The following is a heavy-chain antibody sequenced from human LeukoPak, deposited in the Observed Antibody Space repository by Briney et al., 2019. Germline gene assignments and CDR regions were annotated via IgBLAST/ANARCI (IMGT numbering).Heavy chain of an antibody. Sequence: PSETLSLTCAVYGGSFSGYYWGWIRQPQGKGLEWIGNIYYGESTYYNPSLKSRVTISIDTSKNQFYLKLSSLTAADTAVYFCARRDDSSGYHKIFDYWGPGTLVTVSS. J-gene: IGHJ4*02. CDR3: ARRDDSSGYHKIFDY. D-gene: IGHD3-22*01. CDR1: GGSFSGYY. V-gene: IGHV4-34*01. CDR2: IYYGEST.